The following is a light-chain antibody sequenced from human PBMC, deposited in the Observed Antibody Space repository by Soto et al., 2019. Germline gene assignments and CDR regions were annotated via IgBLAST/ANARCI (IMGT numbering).Light chain of an antibody. J-gene: IGLJ2*01. CDR2: EVV. V-gene: IGLV2-14*01. CDR3: SSYTDSRTVL. CDR1: SSDVGAYNY. Sequence: QSALTQPASLSGSPGQSITISCTGTSSDVGAYNYCSWYQHHPGKAPKLIIYEVVNRTSGVSNRFSGSKSGNTASLTISGLQSEDEADYDCSSYTDSRTVLFGGATKLTVL.